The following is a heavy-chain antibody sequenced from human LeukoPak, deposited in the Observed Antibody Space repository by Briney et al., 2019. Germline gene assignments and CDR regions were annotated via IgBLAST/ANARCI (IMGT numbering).Heavy chain of an antibody. CDR2: ISSSSSYI. D-gene: IGHD3-3*01. Sequence: GGSLRLSCAASGFTFSSYSMNWVRQAPGKGLEWVSSISSSSSYIYYADSVKGRFTISRDNAKNSLYLQMNSLRAEDTAVYYCAREESYYDFWGTDYWGQGTLVTVCS. V-gene: IGHV3-21*01. CDR1: GFTFSSYS. J-gene: IGHJ4*02. CDR3: AREESYYDFWGTDY.